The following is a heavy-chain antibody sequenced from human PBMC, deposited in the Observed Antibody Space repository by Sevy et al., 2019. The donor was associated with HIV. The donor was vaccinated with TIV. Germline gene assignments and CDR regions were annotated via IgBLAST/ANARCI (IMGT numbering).Heavy chain of an antibody. CDR2: ISYDGSNK. CDR3: ARAARTLNDAFDI. Sequence: GGSLRLSCAASGFTFSSYAMHWVRQAPGKGLEWVAVISYDGSNKYYADSVKGRFTISRDNSKNTLYLQMNSLRAGDTAVYYCARAARTLNDAFDIWGQGTMVTVSS. D-gene: IGHD1-7*01. J-gene: IGHJ3*02. CDR1: GFTFSSYA. V-gene: IGHV3-30-3*01.